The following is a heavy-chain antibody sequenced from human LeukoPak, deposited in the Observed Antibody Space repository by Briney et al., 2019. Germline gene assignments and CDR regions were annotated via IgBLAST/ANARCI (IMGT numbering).Heavy chain of an antibody. V-gene: IGHV3-11*01. CDR1: GFTFSDYY. CDR3: ARDSTPLEYSSGYYPDAFDI. Sequence: GGSLRLSCAASGFTFSDYYMSWIRQAPGKGPEWVSYISSSGSTIYYADSVKGRFTISRDNAKNSLYLQMNSLRAEDTAVYYCARDSTPLEYSSGYYPDAFDIWGQGTMVTVSS. CDR2: ISSSGSTI. D-gene: IGHD3-22*01. J-gene: IGHJ3*02.